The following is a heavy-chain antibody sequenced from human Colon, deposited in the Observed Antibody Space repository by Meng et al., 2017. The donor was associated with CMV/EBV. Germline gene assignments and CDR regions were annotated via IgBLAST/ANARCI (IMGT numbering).Heavy chain of an antibody. CDR1: GFTFSSYW. CDR2: INSSGGTI. Sequence: GESLKISCAASGFTFSSYWMHWVRQAPGKGLVWVSRINSSGGTIYYADSVKGRFTISRDNAKNSLYLQMNSLRAEDTAVYYCARAGYDSSGYPYYYGMDVWGQGTTVTVSS. J-gene: IGHJ6*02. CDR3: ARAGYDSSGYPYYYGMDV. V-gene: IGHV3-48*04. D-gene: IGHD3-22*01.